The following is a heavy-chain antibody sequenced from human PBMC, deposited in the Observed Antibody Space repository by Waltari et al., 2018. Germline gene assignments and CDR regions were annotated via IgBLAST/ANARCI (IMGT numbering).Heavy chain of an antibody. CDR3: ARELVTAVAGQTYFDY. D-gene: IGHD6-19*01. J-gene: IGHJ4*02. CDR1: GGSISSGSYY. CDR2: IYTSGST. V-gene: IGHV4-61*02. Sequence: QVQLQESGPGLVKPSQTLSLTCTVSGGSISSGSYYWRWIRQPAGKGLEWIGRIYTSGSTNYNPSLKSRVTISVDTSKNQFSLKLSSVTAADTAVYYCARELVTAVAGQTYFDYWGQGTLVTVSS.